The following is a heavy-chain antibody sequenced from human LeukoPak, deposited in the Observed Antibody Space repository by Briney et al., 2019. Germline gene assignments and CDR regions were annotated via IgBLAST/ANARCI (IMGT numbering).Heavy chain of an antibody. Sequence: GASVKVSCKASGYTFTSYDINWVRQATGQGLEWMGWMNPNSGNTGYAQKFQGRVTMTRNTSISTAYMELSGLRSEDTAVYYCARVENDYGDYVGAFDIWGQGTMVTVSS. J-gene: IGHJ3*02. CDR2: MNPNSGNT. CDR1: GYTFTSYD. CDR3: ARVENDYGDYVGAFDI. V-gene: IGHV1-8*01. D-gene: IGHD4-17*01.